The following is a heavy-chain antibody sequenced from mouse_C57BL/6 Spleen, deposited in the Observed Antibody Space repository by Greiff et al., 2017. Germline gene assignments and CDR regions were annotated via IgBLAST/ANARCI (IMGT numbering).Heavy chain of an antibody. V-gene: IGHV1-64*01. CDR3: ARTSITTVVAKDWFAY. CDR2: IHPNSGST. Sequence: QVQLKQPGAELVKPGASVKLSCKASGYTFTSYWMHWVKQRPGQGLEWIGMIHPNSGSTNYNEKFKSKATLTVDKSSSTAYMQLSSLTSEDSAVYYCARTSITTVVAKDWFAYWGQGTLVTVSA. D-gene: IGHD1-1*01. J-gene: IGHJ3*01. CDR1: GYTFTSYW.